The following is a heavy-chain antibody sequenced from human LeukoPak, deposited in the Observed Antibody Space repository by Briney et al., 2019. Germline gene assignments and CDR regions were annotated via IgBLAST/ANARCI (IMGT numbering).Heavy chain of an antibody. CDR3: ARDLNYDSAY. CDR2: IYSGGST. J-gene: IGHJ4*02. CDR1: GFTVSSNY. D-gene: IGHD3-22*01. V-gene: IGHV3-53*01. Sequence: PGGSLRLSCAASGFTVSSNYMSWVRQAPGKGLEWVSVIYSGGSTYYADSVKGRSTISRDNSKNTVCLQMNSLRAEDTAVYYCARDLNYDSAYWGQGTLVTVSS.